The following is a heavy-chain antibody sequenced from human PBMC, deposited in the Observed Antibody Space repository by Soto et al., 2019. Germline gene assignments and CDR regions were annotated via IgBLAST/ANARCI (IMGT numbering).Heavy chain of an antibody. J-gene: IGHJ6*02. Sequence: SVKVSCKASGGTFSSYAISWVRQAPGQGLEWMGGIIPIFGTANYAQKFQGRVTITADESTSTAYMELSSLRSEDTAVYYCASTSFRSWYLHPTYYYYGMDVWGQGTTVTVSS. D-gene: IGHD6-13*01. CDR3: ASTSFRSWYLHPTYYYYGMDV. CDR2: IIPIFGTA. V-gene: IGHV1-69*13. CDR1: GGTFSSYA.